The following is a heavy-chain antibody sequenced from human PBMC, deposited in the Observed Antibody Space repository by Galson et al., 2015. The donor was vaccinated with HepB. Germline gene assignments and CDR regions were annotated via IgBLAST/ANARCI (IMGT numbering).Heavy chain of an antibody. V-gene: IGHV1-69*04. CDR3: AREDSSGYGWYFDL. J-gene: IGHJ2*01. Sequence: LVKVSCKASGGTFSSYAISWVRQAPGQGLEWMGRIIPILGITNYAQKFQGRVTITTDKSASTAYMELSSLRSEDTAVYYCAREDSSGYGWYFDLWGRGTLVTVSS. CDR1: GGTFSSYA. D-gene: IGHD3-22*01. CDR2: IIPILGIT.